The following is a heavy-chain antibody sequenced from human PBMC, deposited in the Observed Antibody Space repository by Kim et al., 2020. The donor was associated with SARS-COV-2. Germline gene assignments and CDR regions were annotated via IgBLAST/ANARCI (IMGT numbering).Heavy chain of an antibody. CDR3: ARAGLFGGYFDY. V-gene: IGHV3-30*01. J-gene: IGHJ4*02. Sequence: SYADSVKGRFTISRDNSKNTLYLQMNSLRAEDTAVYYCARAGLFGGYFDYWGQGTLVTVSS. D-gene: IGHD3-3*01.